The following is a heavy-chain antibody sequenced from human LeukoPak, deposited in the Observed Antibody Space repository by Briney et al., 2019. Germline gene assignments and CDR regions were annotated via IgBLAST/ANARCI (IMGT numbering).Heavy chain of an antibody. CDR1: SGSIKSYH. CDR3: ARHGYTASHYSLDF. J-gene: IGHJ4*02. Sequence: SETLSLTRTVSSGSIKSYHWGWVPHPAGGGVEGSGRIYTSGKTDYHPSLTSRLTMSVDTSRRQFSLNLRSVTAAATAIYYCARHGYTASHYSLDFWSQGTLVTVSS. CDR2: IYTSGKT. V-gene: IGHV4-4*07. D-gene: IGHD3-16*01.